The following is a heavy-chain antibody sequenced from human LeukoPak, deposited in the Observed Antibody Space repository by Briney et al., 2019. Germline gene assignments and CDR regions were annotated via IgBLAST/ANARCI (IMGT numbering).Heavy chain of an antibody. V-gene: IGHV4-31*03. D-gene: IGHD3-22*01. CDR3: ARLQRVTMNAFDI. CDR1: GGSISSADYY. Sequence: SETLSLTCTVSGGSISSADYYWNWIRQHPGKGLEWIGYIYYSGTTYYNPSLKSRVSISLDTSKNQFSLRLSSVTAADTAVYYCARLQRVTMNAFDIWGQGTMVTVSS. J-gene: IGHJ3*02. CDR2: IYYSGTT.